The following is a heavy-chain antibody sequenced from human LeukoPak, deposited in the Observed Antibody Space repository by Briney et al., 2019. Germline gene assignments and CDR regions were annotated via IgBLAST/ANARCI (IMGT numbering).Heavy chain of an antibody. J-gene: IGHJ4*02. V-gene: IGHV1-46*01. CDR2: INPSGGST. D-gene: IGHD3-22*01. Sequence: ASVKVSCKASGYTFTSYYMHWVRQAPGQGLEWMGIINPSGGSTSYAQKFQGRVTMTRDTSTSTVYMELSSLGSEDTAVYYCARDSKPYYYDSSGYYEFDYWGQGTLVTVSS. CDR1: GYTFTSYY. CDR3: ARDSKPYYYDSSGYYEFDY.